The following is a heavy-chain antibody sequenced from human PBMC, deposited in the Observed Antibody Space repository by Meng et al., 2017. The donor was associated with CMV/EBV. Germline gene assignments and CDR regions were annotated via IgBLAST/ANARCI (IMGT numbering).Heavy chain of an antibody. CDR3: ATLGILLWFGFDP. CDR1: GGSIGSGYDS. V-gene: IGHV4-30-4*08. J-gene: IGHJ5*02. CDR2: LYYSGST. Sequence: APGLLTASLTRSRTFTVPGGSIGSGYDSWSLIRQPPGKGLEWIGYLYYSGSTYYTPSLKSRVTISVDTSKNQFSLKLSSVTAADTAVYYCATLGILLWFGFDPWGQGTLVTVSS. D-gene: IGHD3-10*01.